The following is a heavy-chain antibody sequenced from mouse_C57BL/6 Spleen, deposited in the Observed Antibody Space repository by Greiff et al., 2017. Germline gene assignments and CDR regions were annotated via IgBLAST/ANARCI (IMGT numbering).Heavy chain of an antibody. Sequence: QVQLQQSGPGLVQLSQSLSITCTVLGFSLTSYGVHWVRPSPGKGLEWLGVVWSGGSTDYNAAFISRLSISKDNSKSQIFFKMNSLQADDTAIYYCARNCYYGLYYYAMDYWGQGTSVTVAS. V-gene: IGHV2-2*01. CDR1: GFSLTSYG. CDR2: VWSGGST. D-gene: IGHD2-1*01. J-gene: IGHJ4*01. CDR3: ARNCYYGLYYYAMDY.